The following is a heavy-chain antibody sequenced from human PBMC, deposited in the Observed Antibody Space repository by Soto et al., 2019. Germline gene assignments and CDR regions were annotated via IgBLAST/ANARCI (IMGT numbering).Heavy chain of an antibody. J-gene: IGHJ6*02. CDR2: ISSSSSTI. V-gene: IGHV3-48*02. CDR1: GFTFSSYS. Sequence: GGSLRLSCAASGFTFSSYSMNWVRQAPGKGLEWVSYISSSSSTIYYADSVKGRFTISRDNAKNSLYLQMNSLRDEDTAVYYCAGVDTAMAYYYYGMDVWGQGTTVTVSS. D-gene: IGHD5-18*01. CDR3: AGVDTAMAYYYYGMDV.